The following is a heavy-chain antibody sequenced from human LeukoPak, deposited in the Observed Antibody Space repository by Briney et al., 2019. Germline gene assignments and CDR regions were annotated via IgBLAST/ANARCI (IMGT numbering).Heavy chain of an antibody. Sequence: GGSLRLSCAASGFSLSGYWMHWVRQAPGKGLVWVSRISGDGSTTNYADSVKGRFTISRDNAKNTLYLQMNSLRAEDTAVYYCAACIATRPKGFDYWGQGTLVTVSS. CDR1: GFSLSGYW. D-gene: IGHD6-6*01. CDR3: AACIATRPKGFDY. CDR2: ISGDGSTT. J-gene: IGHJ4*02. V-gene: IGHV3-74*01.